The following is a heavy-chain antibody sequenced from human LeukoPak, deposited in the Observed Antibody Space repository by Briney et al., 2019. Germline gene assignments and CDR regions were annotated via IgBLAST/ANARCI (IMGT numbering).Heavy chain of an antibody. CDR2: FDPEDGET. Sequence: ASVKVSCKVSGYTLTELSMHWVRQAPGKGLEWMGGFDPEDGETIYAQKFQGRVTMTEDTSTDTAYMELSSLRSEDTAVYYCATIIAAAVRGAFDIWGQGTMVTVSS. CDR3: ATIIAAAVRGAFDI. J-gene: IGHJ3*02. V-gene: IGHV1-24*01. CDR1: GYTLTELS. D-gene: IGHD6-13*01.